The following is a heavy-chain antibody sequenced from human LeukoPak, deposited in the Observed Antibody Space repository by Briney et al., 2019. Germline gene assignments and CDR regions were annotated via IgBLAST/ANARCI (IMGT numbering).Heavy chain of an antibody. CDR3: AKASEDTAMANDY. Sequence: GASLRLSCAACGFTFSSYAMRWVRQAPGKGVEWVSAISGSGGSTYYADSVKGRFTISRDNSKNTLYLQMNSLRAENTAVYYCAKASEDTAMANDYWGQGTLVTVSS. CDR2: ISGSGGST. D-gene: IGHD5-18*01. V-gene: IGHV3-23*01. J-gene: IGHJ4*02. CDR1: GFTFSSYA.